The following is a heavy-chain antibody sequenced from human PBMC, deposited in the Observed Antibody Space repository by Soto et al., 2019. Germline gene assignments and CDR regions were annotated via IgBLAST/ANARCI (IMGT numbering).Heavy chain of an antibody. CDR1: GYTFTSYD. CDR3: ARRHTLGYSSSWYLGY. D-gene: IGHD6-13*01. CDR2: MNPNSGNT. J-gene: IGHJ4*02. V-gene: IGHV1-8*01. Sequence: QVQLVQSGAEVKKPGASVKVSCKASGYTFTSYDINWVRQATGQGLEWMGWMNPNSGNTGYAQKFQGRVTMTRNTSISTAYMELSSLRSEDTDVYYCARRHTLGYSSSWYLGYWGQGTLVTVSS.